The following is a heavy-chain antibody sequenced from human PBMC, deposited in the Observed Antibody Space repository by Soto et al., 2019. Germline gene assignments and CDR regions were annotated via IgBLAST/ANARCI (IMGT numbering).Heavy chain of an antibody. CDR2: IMPIFGTA. V-gene: IGHV1-69*06. CDR1: GGTFSSYA. J-gene: IGHJ6*02. Sequence: QVQLEQSGAEVKKPGSSVKVSCKASGGTFSSYAISWVRQAPGQGLEWMGGIMPIFGTANYAQKFQGRVTITADKSTSTAYMELSSLRSEETAVYYCASPTREWLPPARDYYYGMDVWGQGTTVTVSS. CDR3: ASPTREWLPPARDYYYGMDV. D-gene: IGHD3-3*01.